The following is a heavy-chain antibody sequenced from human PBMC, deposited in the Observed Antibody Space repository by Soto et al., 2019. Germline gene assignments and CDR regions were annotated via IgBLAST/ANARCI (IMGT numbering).Heavy chain of an antibody. Sequence: QLQLQESGPGLVKPSETLSLTCTVSGGSISSSSYYWGWIRQPPGKGLEWIGSIYYSGSTYYNPSLKSRVTISVDTSKNQFSLKLSSVTAADTAVYYCARILRWYHYFDYWGQGTLVTVSS. V-gene: IGHV4-39*01. D-gene: IGHD4-17*01. CDR3: ARILRWYHYFDY. CDR2: IYYSGST. CDR1: GGSISSSSYY. J-gene: IGHJ4*02.